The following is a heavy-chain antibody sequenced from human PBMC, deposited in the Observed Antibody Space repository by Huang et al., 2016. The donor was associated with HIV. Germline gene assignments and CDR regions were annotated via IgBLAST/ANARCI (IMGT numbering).Heavy chain of an antibody. Sequence: EVQLEESGGALVKPGGSLRLSCAATGFLFTTFTVHWVRQAPGKGLEGVAPVSGSGSSIYYADAVKGRFTISRDNTKKSLYLQMSSLSVDDTAFYFCARGGPVGYFNLWGHGTLVSVSS. J-gene: IGHJ4*03. V-gene: IGHV3-21*01. CDR3: ARGGPVGYFNL. CDR2: VSGSGSSI. D-gene: IGHD2-15*01. CDR1: GFLFTTFT.